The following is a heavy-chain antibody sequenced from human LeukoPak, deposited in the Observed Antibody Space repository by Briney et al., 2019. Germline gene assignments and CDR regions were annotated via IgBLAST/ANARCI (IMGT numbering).Heavy chain of an antibody. Sequence: GGSLRLSCAASGFTFSSYGMHWVRQAPGKGLEWVAVISFDGSNKYYADSVKGRFTISRDNSKNTLFLEMNSMRPDDTAAYYCARGYCSSTNCPGDYWGQGTLVTVSS. CDR2: ISFDGSNK. J-gene: IGHJ4*02. CDR3: ARGYCSSTNCPGDY. D-gene: IGHD2-2*01. V-gene: IGHV3-30*19. CDR1: GFTFSSYG.